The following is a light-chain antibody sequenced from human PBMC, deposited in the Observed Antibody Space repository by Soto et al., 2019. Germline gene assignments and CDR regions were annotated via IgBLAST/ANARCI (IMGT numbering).Light chain of an antibody. Sequence: THTSMASQYINTSLAWYQHRPGQAPRLLIYGASNRATGIPDRFSGGRSGTEYTLSISSLHPDDSAVYYYQQPSTAPRTFGEGTKVDIK. V-gene: IGKV3-20*01. CDR3: QQPSTAPRT. J-gene: IGKJ1*01. CDR1: QYINTS. CDR2: GAS.